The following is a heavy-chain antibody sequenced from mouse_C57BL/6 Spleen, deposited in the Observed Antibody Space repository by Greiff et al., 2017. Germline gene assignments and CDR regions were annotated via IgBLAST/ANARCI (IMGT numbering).Heavy chain of an antibody. CDR1: GYAFSSYW. J-gene: IGHJ2*01. V-gene: IGHV1-80*01. CDR3: ARGGGPGRVFDY. Sequence: VQLQQSGAELVKPGASVKISCKASGYAFSSYWMNWVKQRPGKGLEWIGQIYPGDGDTNYNGKFKGKATLTADKSSSTAYMQLSSLTSEDSAVXFCARGGGPGRVFDYWGQGTTLTVSS. D-gene: IGHD4-1*01. CDR2: IYPGDGDT.